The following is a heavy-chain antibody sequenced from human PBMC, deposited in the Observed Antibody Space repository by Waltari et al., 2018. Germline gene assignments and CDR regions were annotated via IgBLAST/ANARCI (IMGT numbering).Heavy chain of an antibody. CDR2: IYYSGST. V-gene: IGHV4-39*01. J-gene: IGHJ4*02. CDR3: ARHYSEGLGHVDY. Sequence: QLQLQESGPGLVKPSETLSLTCTVSGGSISSSSYYWGWIRQPPGKGLEWIGSIYYSGSTYYNPSLKSRVTISVDTSKNQFSLKLSSVTAADTAVYYCARHYSEGLGHVDYWGQGTLVTVSS. CDR1: GGSISSSSYY. D-gene: IGHD1-26*01.